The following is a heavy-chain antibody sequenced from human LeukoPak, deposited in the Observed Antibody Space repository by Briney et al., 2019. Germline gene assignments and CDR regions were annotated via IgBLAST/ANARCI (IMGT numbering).Heavy chain of an antibody. Sequence: GGSLRLSCAASGFTFSSYAMRWVRQAPGKGLEWVAVISYDGSNKYYADSVKGRFTISRDNSKNTLYLQMNSLRAEDTAVYYCAKDRRPKRGYSYGDGFDYWGQGTLVTVSS. J-gene: IGHJ4*02. CDR3: AKDRRPKRGYSYGDGFDY. D-gene: IGHD5-18*01. V-gene: IGHV3-30*04. CDR1: GFTFSSYA. CDR2: ISYDGSNK.